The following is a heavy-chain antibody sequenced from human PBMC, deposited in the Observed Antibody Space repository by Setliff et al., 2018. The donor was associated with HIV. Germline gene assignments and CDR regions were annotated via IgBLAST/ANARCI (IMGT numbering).Heavy chain of an antibody. CDR3: ARVGYHGSGRYSFDY. D-gene: IGHD3-10*01. V-gene: IGHV4-4*08. Sequence: SETLSLTCTVSGGSISSHCWSWIRQSPGKALEWIGYIYASGSIIYNPSLKSRVTISADTSKNQLSLNLSSVTAAETAVYYCARVGYHGSGRYSFDYWGQGTLVTVSS. CDR2: IYASGSI. J-gene: IGHJ4*02. CDR1: GGSISSHC.